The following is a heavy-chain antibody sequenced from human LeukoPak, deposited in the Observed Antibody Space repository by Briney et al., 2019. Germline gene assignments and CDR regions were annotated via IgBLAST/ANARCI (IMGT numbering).Heavy chain of an antibody. D-gene: IGHD6-13*01. CDR2: ISSSGSTI. Sequence: WGSLRLSCAASGFTFSNYYMSWIRQAPGKGLEWVSYISSSGSTIYYADSVKGRFTISRDNAKNSLYLQMNSLRAEDTAVYYCARSGYSSSWYSPVYYYYMDVWGKGTTVTVSS. CDR1: GFTFSNYY. J-gene: IGHJ6*03. V-gene: IGHV3-11*01. CDR3: ARSGYSSSWYSPVYYYYMDV.